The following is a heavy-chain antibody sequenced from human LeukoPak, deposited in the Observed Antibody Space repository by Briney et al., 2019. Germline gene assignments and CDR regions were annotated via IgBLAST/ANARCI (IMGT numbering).Heavy chain of an antibody. J-gene: IGHJ4*02. Sequence: PGGSLRLSCAASGFTFSSYGMHWVRQAPGKGLEWVAVISYDGSNKYYADSVKGRFTISRDNSKNTLYLQMNSLRAEDTAVYYCARGFPAAPGYQDYWGQGTLVTVSS. D-gene: IGHD6-25*01. V-gene: IGHV3-30*03. CDR3: ARGFPAAPGYQDY. CDR2: ISYDGSNK. CDR1: GFTFSSYG.